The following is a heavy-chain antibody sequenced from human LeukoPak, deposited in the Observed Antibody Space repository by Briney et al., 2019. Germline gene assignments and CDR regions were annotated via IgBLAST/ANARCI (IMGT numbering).Heavy chain of an antibody. D-gene: IGHD4-11*01. V-gene: IGHV3-9*01. J-gene: IGHJ6*02. CDR3: ARAYGNNGMDV. Sequence: GGSLRLSCAASGFTFDDYAMHWVRQAPGKGLEWVSGISWNSGSIGYADSVKGRFTTSRDNSKNTLYLQMNSLRADDTALYYCARAYGNNGMDVWGQGTTVIVSS. CDR2: ISWNSGSI. CDR1: GFTFDDYA.